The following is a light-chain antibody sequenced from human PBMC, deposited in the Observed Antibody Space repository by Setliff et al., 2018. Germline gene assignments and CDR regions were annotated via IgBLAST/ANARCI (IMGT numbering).Light chain of an antibody. CDR1: SSDVGGYNY. CDR2: EVI. V-gene: IGLV2-14*01. Sequence: LTQPASVSGSPGQSITISCTGSSSDVGGYNYVSWYQQHPGKAPKLMIYEVINRPSGVSNRFSGSKSGNTASLTISGLQAEDEADYYCNSYTSSTTVVFGGGTKVTVL. J-gene: IGLJ2*01. CDR3: NSYTSSTTVV.